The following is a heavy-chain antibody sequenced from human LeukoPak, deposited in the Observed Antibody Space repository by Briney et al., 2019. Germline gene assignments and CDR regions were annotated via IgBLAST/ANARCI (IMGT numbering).Heavy chain of an antibody. CDR3: TRRSGSGSYDYYYYMDV. CDR1: GFTFSGSA. CDR2: IRSKANSYAT. D-gene: IGHD3-10*01. J-gene: IGHJ6*03. Sequence: PGGSLRLPCAASGFTFSGSAMHWVRQASGKGLEWVGRIRSKANSYATAYAASVKGRFTISRDDSKNTAYLQMNSLKTEDTAVYYCTRRSGSGSYDYYYYMDVWGKGTTVTVSS. V-gene: IGHV3-73*01.